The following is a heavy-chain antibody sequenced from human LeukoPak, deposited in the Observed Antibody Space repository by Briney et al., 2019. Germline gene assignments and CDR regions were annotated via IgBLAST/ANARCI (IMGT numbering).Heavy chain of an antibody. V-gene: IGHV4-39*01. CDR3: ARHVIAVAAVDY. D-gene: IGHD6-19*01. J-gene: IGHJ4*02. CDR1: GFTLSTYSLN. CDR2: IYYSGST. Sequence: GSLRLSCAASGFTLSTYSLNWVRQPPGKGLEWIGSIYYSGSTYYNPSLKSRVTISVDTSKNQFSLKLSSVTAADTAVYYCARHVIAVAAVDYWGQGTLVTVSS.